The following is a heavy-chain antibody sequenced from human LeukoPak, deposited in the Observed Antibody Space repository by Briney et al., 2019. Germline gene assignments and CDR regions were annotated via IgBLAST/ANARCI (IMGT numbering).Heavy chain of an antibody. V-gene: IGHV3-7*01. CDR1: GVTFSGYW. CDR2: IKQDGSET. CDR3: ARGKGVDY. Sequence: PGGSLRLSCAASGVTFSGYWVTWVRQGPGKGLEWVANIKQDGSETYYVDSEKGRFTISRDNARNSLYLQMNSLRAEDTAVYYCARGKGVDYWGQGILVTVSS. J-gene: IGHJ4*02.